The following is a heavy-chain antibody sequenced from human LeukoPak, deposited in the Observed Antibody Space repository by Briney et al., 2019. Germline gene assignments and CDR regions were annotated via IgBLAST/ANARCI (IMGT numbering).Heavy chain of an antibody. Sequence: ASVKVSCKASGGTFSSYAISWVRQAPGQGLEWMGGIIPIFGTANYAQKFQGRVTITADESTSTAYMELSSLRSEDTAVYYCAGSRDGYNIDYWGQGTLVTVSS. J-gene: IGHJ4*02. V-gene: IGHV1-69*01. CDR1: GGTFSSYA. CDR3: AGSRDGYNIDY. CDR2: IIPIFGTA. D-gene: IGHD5-24*01.